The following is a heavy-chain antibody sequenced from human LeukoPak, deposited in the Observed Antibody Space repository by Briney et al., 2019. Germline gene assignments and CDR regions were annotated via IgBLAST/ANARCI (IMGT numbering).Heavy chain of an antibody. J-gene: IGHJ1*01. D-gene: IGHD2-2*01. CDR1: GFSVSTKY. CDR2: IYSGGNT. Sequence: PGGSLRLSCAASGFSVSTKYMSWVRQAPGKGLEWVSIIYSGGNTYYADSVRGRFTISRHNSKNTVYLQMNSLRPEDTVVYHCARVGRGCSGTSCYVGEYFQHWGQGTLVTVSS. CDR3: ARVGRGCSGTSCYVGEYFQH. V-gene: IGHV3-53*04.